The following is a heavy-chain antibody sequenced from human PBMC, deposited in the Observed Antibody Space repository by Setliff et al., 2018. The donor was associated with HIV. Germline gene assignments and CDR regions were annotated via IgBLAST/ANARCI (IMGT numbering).Heavy chain of an antibody. CDR3: VTSPGSFTSVDETEAGDY. D-gene: IGHD6-25*01. V-gene: IGHV1-2*02. CDR1: GYTFTGSF. J-gene: IGHJ4*02. Sequence: ASVKVSCKSSGYTFTGSFMHWVRQAPGQGLEWMGWINCNSGGTYYAQNFQGRVTMTRDTSTNTAFMELRRLNSDDTATYFCVTSPGSFTSVDETEAGDYWGQGTLVTVSS. CDR2: INCNSGGT.